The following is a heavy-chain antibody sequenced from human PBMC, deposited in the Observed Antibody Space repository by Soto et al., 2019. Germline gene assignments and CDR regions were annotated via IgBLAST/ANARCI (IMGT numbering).Heavy chain of an antibody. V-gene: IGHV2-5*01. CDR3: ASSQGLWDPFDY. Sequence: HIILKESGPTLVTPTQTLTLTCTFSGFSLSTRGMGVGWIRKPRGKALEWLAVIYWNDAKRYSPSLKSRLIIIKGTSKDQVVITMTNMDPVDTATYDFASSQGLWDPFDYWGQGPLVTVSS. D-gene: IGHD2-21*01. CDR2: IYWNDAK. CDR1: GFSLSTRGMG. J-gene: IGHJ4*02.